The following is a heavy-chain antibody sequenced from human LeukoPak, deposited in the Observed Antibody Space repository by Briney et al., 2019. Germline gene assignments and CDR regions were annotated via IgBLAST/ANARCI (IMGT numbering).Heavy chain of an antibody. D-gene: IGHD4-17*01. Sequence: ASVKVSCKASGYTFTGYYMHWVRQAPGQGLAWMGWINPNSCGTNYAQKFQGRVTMTRDTSISTAYMELSRLRSDDTAVYYCARVATVTFDYYYYGMDVWGQGTTVTVSS. V-gene: IGHV1-2*02. CDR3: ARVATVTFDYYYYGMDV. CDR1: GYTFTGYY. CDR2: INPNSCGT. J-gene: IGHJ6*02.